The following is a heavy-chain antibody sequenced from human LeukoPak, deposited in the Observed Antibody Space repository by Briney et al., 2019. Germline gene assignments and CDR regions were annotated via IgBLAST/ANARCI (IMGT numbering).Heavy chain of an antibody. CDR2: INWNGGST. CDR1: GFTFSSYM. Sequence: GGSLRLSCAASGFTFSSYMMTWVRQAPGKGLEWVSGINWNGGSTGYADSVKGRFTISRDNAKNSLYLQMNSLRAEDTALYYCARGENFYGSGSYYRLLDFWGQGTLVTVSS. V-gene: IGHV3-20*04. J-gene: IGHJ4*02. D-gene: IGHD3-10*01. CDR3: ARGENFYGSGSYYRLLDF.